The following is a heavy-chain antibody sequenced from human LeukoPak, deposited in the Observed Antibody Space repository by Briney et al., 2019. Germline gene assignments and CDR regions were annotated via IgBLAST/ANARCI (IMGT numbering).Heavy chain of an antibody. Sequence: GGSLRLSCAASGNYWMHWARQLPGKGLVWVSRISPTGSTTSYADSVKGRFTVSRDNAKNTLYLQVNNLRAEDTAVYYCARGPNSNWSGLDFWGQGTLLTVSS. D-gene: IGHD6-6*01. V-gene: IGHV3-74*01. CDR3: ARGPNSNWSGLDF. CDR1: GNYW. CDR2: ISPTGSTT. J-gene: IGHJ4*02.